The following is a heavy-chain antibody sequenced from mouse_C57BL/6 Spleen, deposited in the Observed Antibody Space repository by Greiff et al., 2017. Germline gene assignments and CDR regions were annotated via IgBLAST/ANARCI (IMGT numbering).Heavy chain of an antibody. V-gene: IGHV1-81*01. Sequence: VKLMESGAELARPGASVKLSCKASGYTFTSYGISWVKQRTGQGLEWIGEIYPRSGNTYYNEKFKGKATLTADKSSSTAYMELRSLTSEDSAVYFCARYPLGYAMDYWGQGTSVTVSS. J-gene: IGHJ4*01. CDR1: GYTFTSYG. CDR3: ARYPLGYAMDY. D-gene: IGHD4-1*01. CDR2: IYPRSGNT.